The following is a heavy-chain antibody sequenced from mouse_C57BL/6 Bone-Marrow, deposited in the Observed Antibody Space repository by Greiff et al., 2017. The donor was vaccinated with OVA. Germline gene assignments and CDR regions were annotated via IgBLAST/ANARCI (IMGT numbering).Heavy chain of an antibody. V-gene: IGHV1-59*01. CDR1: GYTFTSYW. CDR3: ARHGNYAAWFAY. D-gene: IGHD2-1*01. CDR2: IDPSDSYT. J-gene: IGHJ3*01. Sequence: QVQLKQPGAELVRPGTSVKLSCKASGYTFTSYWMHWVKQRPGQGLEWIGVIDPSDSYTNYNQKFKGKATLTVDTSSSTAYMQLSSLTSEDSAVYYCARHGNYAAWFAYWGQGTLVTVSA.